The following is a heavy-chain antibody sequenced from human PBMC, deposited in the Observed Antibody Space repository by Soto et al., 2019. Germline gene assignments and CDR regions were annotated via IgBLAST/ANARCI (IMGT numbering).Heavy chain of an antibody. D-gene: IGHD3-3*01. CDR3: ARDMDPYYDFWSGYNYYYYVMDV. Sequence: ASVKVSCKASGYTFTSYGISWVRQAPGQGLEWMGWISAYNGNTNYAQKLQGRVTMTTDTSTSTAYMELRSLRSDDTAVYYCARDMDPYYDFWSGYNYYYYVMDVWAQGTTVTVSS. CDR1: GYTFTSYG. CDR2: ISAYNGNT. J-gene: IGHJ6*02. V-gene: IGHV1-18*01.